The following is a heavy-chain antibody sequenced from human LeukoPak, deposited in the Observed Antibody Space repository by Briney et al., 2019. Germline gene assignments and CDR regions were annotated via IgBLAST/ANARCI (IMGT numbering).Heavy chain of an antibody. CDR3: AKGHRSSSSFFDS. V-gene: IGHV3-23*01. D-gene: IGHD6-19*01. J-gene: IGHJ4*02. CDR2: INGRGDDT. CDR1: SGFA. Sequence: PGGSLRLSCAAFSGFAMSWVRQAPGGGLEWVSAINGRGDDTYYPDSVKGRFTISRDNSNNTLYLQMNSLRAEDTAVYYCAKGHRSSSSFFDSWGQGSLVTVSS.